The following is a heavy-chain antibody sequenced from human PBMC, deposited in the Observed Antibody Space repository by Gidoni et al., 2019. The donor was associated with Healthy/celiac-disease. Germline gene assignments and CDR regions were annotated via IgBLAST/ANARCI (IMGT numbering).Heavy chain of an antibody. D-gene: IGHD6-19*01. CDR2: IKQDGSEK. CDR1: GFTFSSYW. CDR3: AREPLAVAAPFDY. V-gene: IGHV3-7*04. J-gene: IGHJ4*02. Sequence: EVQLVESGGGLVQPGGSLRLSCAAPGFTFSSYWMSWVRQAPGKGLEWVANIKQDGSEKYYVDSVKGRFTISRDNAKNSLYLQMNSLRAEDTAVYYCAREPLAVAAPFDYWGQGTLVTVSS.